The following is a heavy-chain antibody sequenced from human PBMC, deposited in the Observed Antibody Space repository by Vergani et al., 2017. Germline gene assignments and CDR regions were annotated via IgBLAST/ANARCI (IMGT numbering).Heavy chain of an antibody. CDR1: GYSFTSYW. Sequence: EVQLVQSGAEVKTPGESLRISCKGSGYSFTSYWISWVRQMPGKGLEWMGRIDPSDSYTNYSPSFQGHVTISADKSISTAYLQWSSLKASDTAMYYCARHVEAAGSGYYGMDVWGQGTTVTVSS. J-gene: IGHJ6*02. CDR3: ARHVEAAGSGYYGMDV. CDR2: IDPSDSYT. D-gene: IGHD6-13*01. V-gene: IGHV5-10-1*03.